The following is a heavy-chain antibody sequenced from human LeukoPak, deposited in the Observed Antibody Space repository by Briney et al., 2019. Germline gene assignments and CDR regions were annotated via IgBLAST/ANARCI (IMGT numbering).Heavy chain of an antibody. CDR3: AKEGYYGSGSYPYYFDY. CDR2: IKNSGSST. Sequence: PGGSLRLSCAASGFTFRNYAMSWVRQAPGKGLEWVSGIKNSGSSTFYADSVQGRFTISRDNSKNTLFLQMNSLRAEDTAVYYCAKEGYYGSGSYPYYFDYWGQGTLVTVSS. J-gene: IGHJ4*02. D-gene: IGHD3-10*01. CDR1: GFTFRNYA. V-gene: IGHV3-23*01.